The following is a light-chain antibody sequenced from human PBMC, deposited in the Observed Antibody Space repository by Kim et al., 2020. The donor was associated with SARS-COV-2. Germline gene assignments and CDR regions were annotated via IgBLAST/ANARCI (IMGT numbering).Light chain of an antibody. V-gene: IGKV1-39*01. J-gene: IGKJ2*01. CDR2: AAS. CDR3: QQSFSTPYT. CDR1: QGNRSY. Sequence: SASVGDRVTITCRASQGNRSYLNWFQQKPGKAPKLLIYAASTLQSGVPSRFSGSGSGTDFTLTISNLQPEDFATYYCQQSFSTPYTFGQGTKLEI.